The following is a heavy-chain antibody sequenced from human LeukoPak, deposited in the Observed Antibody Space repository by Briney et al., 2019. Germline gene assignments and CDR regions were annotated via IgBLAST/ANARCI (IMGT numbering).Heavy chain of an antibody. CDR1: GFTFSSYE. CDR3: ARVGYYYDSSGYYNYDY. D-gene: IGHD3-22*01. Sequence: GGSLRLSCAASGFTFSSYEMNWVRQAPGKGLEWVSYISSSGSTIYYADSVKGRFTISRDNAKNPLYLQMNSLRAEDTAVYYCARVGYYYDSSGYYNYDYWGQGTLVTVSS. CDR2: ISSSGSTI. V-gene: IGHV3-48*03. J-gene: IGHJ4*02.